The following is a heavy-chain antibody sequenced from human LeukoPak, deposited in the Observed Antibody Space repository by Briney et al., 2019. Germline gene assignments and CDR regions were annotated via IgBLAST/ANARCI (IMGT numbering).Heavy chain of an antibody. CDR2: ISGSGDST. CDR3: AKDQTPYY. V-gene: IGHV3-23*01. J-gene: IGHJ4*02. Sequence: PGGSLRLSCAASGFTFSSYTMTWVRQAPGKGLEWVSGISGSGDSTYYADSVKGRFTISRDNSKNTLHLQMNSLRAEDTAVYYCAKDQTPYYWGQGTLVTVSS. CDR1: GFTFSSYT.